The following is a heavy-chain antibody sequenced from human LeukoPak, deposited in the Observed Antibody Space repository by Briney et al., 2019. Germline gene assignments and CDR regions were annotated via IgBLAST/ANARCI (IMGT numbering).Heavy chain of an antibody. V-gene: IGHV1-46*01. CDR2: INPSGGST. D-gene: IGHD5-24*01. CDR1: GYTFTSYY. J-gene: IGHJ4*02. Sequence: ASVKVSCKASGYTFTSYYMHWVRQAPGQGLEWMGIINPSGGSTSYAQKFQGRVTMTRDMSTSTVYMGLSSLRSEDTAVYYCAVLEMATTGEGCWGQGTLVTVSS. CDR3: AVLEMATTGEGC.